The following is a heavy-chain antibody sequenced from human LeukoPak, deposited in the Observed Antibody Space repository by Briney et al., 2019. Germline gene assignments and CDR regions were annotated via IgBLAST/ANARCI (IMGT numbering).Heavy chain of an antibody. CDR2: ISWNSGVI. D-gene: IGHD3-10*01. CDR1: GFTFNDYA. CDR3: ASVGYDYYGSGSSPFQH. J-gene: IGHJ1*01. Sequence: GGSLRLSCAASGFTFNDYAMQWVRQAPGKGLEWVSGISWNSGVIGYADSVKGRFTISRDNSKNTLYLQMNSLRAEDTAVYYCASVGYDYYGSGSSPFQHWGQGTLVTVSS. V-gene: IGHV3-9*01.